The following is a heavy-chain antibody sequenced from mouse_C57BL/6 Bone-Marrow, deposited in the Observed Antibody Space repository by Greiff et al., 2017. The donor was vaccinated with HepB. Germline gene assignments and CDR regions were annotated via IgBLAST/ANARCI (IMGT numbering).Heavy chain of an antibody. CDR2: IDPENGDT. D-gene: IGHD3-2*02. Sequence: VHVKQSGAELVRPGASVKLSCTASGFNIKDDYMHWVKQRPEQGLEWIGWIDPENGDTEYASKFQGKATITADTSSNTAYLQLSRLTSEDTAVYYCTTTAQDYAMDYWGQGTSVTVSS. CDR3: TTTAQDYAMDY. V-gene: IGHV14-4*01. CDR1: GFNIKDDY. J-gene: IGHJ4*01.